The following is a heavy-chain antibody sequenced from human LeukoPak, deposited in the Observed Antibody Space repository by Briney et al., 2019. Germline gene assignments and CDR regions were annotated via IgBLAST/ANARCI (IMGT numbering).Heavy chain of an antibody. CDR3: AREADYGSGSPDTFDY. CDR2: IYYSGST. Sequence: SETLSFTCTVSGGSISSYYWSWIRQPPGKGLEWIGYIYYSGSTNYNPSLKSRVTISVDTSKNQFSLKLSSVTAADTAVYYCAREADYGSGSPDTFDYWGQGTLVTVSS. V-gene: IGHV4-59*01. D-gene: IGHD3-10*01. CDR1: GGSISSYY. J-gene: IGHJ4*02.